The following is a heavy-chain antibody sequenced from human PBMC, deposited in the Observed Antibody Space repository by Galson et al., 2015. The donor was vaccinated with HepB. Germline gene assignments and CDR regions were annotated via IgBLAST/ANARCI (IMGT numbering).Heavy chain of an antibody. CDR1: GGTFSSSS. D-gene: IGHD5-18*01. V-gene: IGHV1-69*02. CDR2: IIPIIGLS. CDR3: ARAHGYTFGLDY. J-gene: IGHJ4*02. Sequence: SVKVSCKASGGTFSSSSITWVRQAPGQGLEWMGRIIPIIGLSNYAQKFQDRVTFTADKSTSTAYMELSSLRSEDTALYFCARAHGYTFGLDYWGQGTLVTVSS.